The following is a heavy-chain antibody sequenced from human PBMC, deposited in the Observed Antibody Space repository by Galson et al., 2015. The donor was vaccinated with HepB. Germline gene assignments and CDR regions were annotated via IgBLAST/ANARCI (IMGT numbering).Heavy chain of an antibody. J-gene: IGHJ4*02. V-gene: IGHV3-48*01. D-gene: IGHD2-21*02. CDR3: ASHLWGICGGDCYPGAY. CDR1: GFTFSSYS. CDR2: ISSSSSTI. Sequence: SLRLSCAASGFTFSSYSMNWVRQAPGKGLEWVSYISSSSSTIYYADSVKGRFAISRDNAKNSLYLQMNSLRAEDTAVYYCASHLWGICGGDCYPGAYWGQGTLVTVSS.